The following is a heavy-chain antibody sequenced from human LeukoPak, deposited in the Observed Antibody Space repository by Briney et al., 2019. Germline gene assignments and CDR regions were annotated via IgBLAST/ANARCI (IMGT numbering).Heavy chain of an antibody. V-gene: IGHV3-30*02. J-gene: IGHJ4*02. Sequence: PGGSLRLSCGASGCTFSSYGRHWVRQGPGKGLEWVAFIRHGGSKKYHADSVKGRFTIFRKNYKNTSYMQMNSLRADDTVVYYCAKSMEILTGYLWSLDYWGQGTLVTDSS. CDR2: IRHGGSKK. D-gene: IGHD3-9*01. CDR3: AKSMEILTGYLWSLDY. CDR1: GCTFSSYG.